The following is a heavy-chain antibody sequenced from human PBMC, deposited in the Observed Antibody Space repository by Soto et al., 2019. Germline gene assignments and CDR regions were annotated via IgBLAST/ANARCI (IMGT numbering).Heavy chain of an antibody. J-gene: IGHJ4*02. V-gene: IGHV3-23*01. CDR1: GFTFKNYA. CDR3: ATSAGY. Sequence: GGSLRLSCVASGFTFKNYAMRWVRQAPGKGLEWVSAISGSGDKTHYADSVKGRFTISRDNAKNTLYLQMNSLRADDTAVYYCATSAGYWGQGTLVTVSS. CDR2: ISGSGDKT. D-gene: IGHD6-13*01.